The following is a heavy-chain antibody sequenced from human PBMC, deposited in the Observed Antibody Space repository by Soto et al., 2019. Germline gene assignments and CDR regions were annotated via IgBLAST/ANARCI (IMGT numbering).Heavy chain of an antibody. CDR3: AKGFDRTGWLGNDY. CDR2: ISYDGSSK. Sequence: QVQLVESGGGVVQPGRSLRLSCAASGFTFSTYAMHWVRQAPGKGLEWVAVISYDGSSKYYADSVKGRFTISRDNSKNTLYLQMNSLRPEDTAVYYSAKGFDRTGWLGNDYWGQGTLVTVSS. D-gene: IGHD6-19*01. J-gene: IGHJ4*02. V-gene: IGHV3-30*18. CDR1: GFTFSTYA.